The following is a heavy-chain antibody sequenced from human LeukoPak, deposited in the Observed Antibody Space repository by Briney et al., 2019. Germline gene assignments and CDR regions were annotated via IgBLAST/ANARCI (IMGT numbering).Heavy chain of an antibody. CDR3: AREGGFYRPLDY. J-gene: IGHJ4*02. V-gene: IGHV4-59*11. D-gene: IGHD3-3*01. CDR2: IYSSGST. Sequence: PSETLSLTCSVSGDSISSHFWSWIRQPPGKGLEWIAYIYSSGSTRYNPSLKSRVTISVDTSKNQFSLKLTSVTAADTAVYYCAREGGFYRPLDYSGQGTLVTVSS. CDR1: GDSISSHF.